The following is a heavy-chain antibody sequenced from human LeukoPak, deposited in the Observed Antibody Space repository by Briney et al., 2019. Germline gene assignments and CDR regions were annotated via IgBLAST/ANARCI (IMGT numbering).Heavy chain of an antibody. D-gene: IGHD3-22*01. Sequence: GGSLRLSCAASGFISSNYAMSWVRQAPARGLEWVSSLRGDGETFYADSVKGRFTLSRDNAKNSLYLQMNSLRAEDTAVYYCARDNYYDSSGYLDYWGQGTLVTVSS. CDR1: GFISSNYA. J-gene: IGHJ4*02. V-gene: IGHV3-23*01. CDR3: ARDNYYDSSGYLDY. CDR2: LRGDGET.